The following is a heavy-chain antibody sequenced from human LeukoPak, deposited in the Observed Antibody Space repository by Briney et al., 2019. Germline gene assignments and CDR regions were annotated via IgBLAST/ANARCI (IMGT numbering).Heavy chain of an antibody. Sequence: PSETLSLTCTVSGGSISSYYWSWIRQPAGKGLEWIGRIYTSGSTNYNPSLKSRVTMSVDTSKNQLSLKLSSVTAADTAVYYCARTPYDSSGYYLYYYYYYMDVWGKGTTVTVSS. D-gene: IGHD3-22*01. V-gene: IGHV4-4*07. CDR1: GGSISSYY. CDR2: IYTSGST. J-gene: IGHJ6*03. CDR3: ARTPYDSSGYYLYYYYYYMDV.